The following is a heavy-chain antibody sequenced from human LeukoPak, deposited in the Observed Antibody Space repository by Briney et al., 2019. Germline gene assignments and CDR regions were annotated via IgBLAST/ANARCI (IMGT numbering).Heavy chain of an antibody. CDR1: GFIFSNYG. Sequence: PGGSLRLSCEVSGFIFSNYGMNWVRQAPGKGLEWVSAIGDSGDATYYADSVKGRFTISRDNSKSTLHLRMNNLRAEDSALDCCAKERGDSKRFDYWGQGTLVSVSS. J-gene: IGHJ4*02. CDR2: IGDSGDAT. D-gene: IGHD2-15*01. CDR3: AKERGDSKRFDY. V-gene: IGHV3-23*01.